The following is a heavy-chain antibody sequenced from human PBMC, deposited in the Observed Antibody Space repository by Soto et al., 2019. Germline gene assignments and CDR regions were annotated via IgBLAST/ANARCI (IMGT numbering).Heavy chain of an antibody. CDR1: GGSISSGGYS. CDR3: AHSQSSGSYYLYFDP. CDR2: MYHSGST. V-gene: IGHV4-30-2*02. D-gene: IGHD3-10*01. Sequence: SETLSLTCAVSGGSISSGGYSWSWIRQPPGKGLEWIGYMYHSGSTYYNPSLKSRLTITKDTSKNQVVLTMTNMDPVDTATYYCAHSQSSGSYYLYFDPWGQGTLVTVSS. J-gene: IGHJ5*02.